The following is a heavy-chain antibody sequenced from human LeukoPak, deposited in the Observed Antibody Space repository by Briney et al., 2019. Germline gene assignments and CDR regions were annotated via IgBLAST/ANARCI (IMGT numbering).Heavy chain of an antibody. J-gene: IGHJ4*02. Sequence: SETLCLTCTVSGGSISSGDYYWSWIRQPPEKGMEWIGYIYYSGSTYYNPSLKSRVTISVDTSKNQFSLKLSSVTAADTAVYYCARDPFLAPHYFDYWGQGTLVTVSS. CDR2: IYYSGST. CDR3: ARDPFLAPHYFDY. CDR1: GGSISSGDYY. V-gene: IGHV4-30-4*01.